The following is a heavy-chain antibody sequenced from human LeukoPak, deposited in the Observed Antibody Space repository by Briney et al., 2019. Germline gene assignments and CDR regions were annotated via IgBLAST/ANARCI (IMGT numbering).Heavy chain of an antibody. Sequence: GGSLRLSCAASGFTFSSYAMSWVRQAPGKGLEWVSAISGGGGSTYYADSVKGRFTISRDNSKNTLYLQMNSLRAEDTAVYYCAKEIPLVSGDHRGYYFDYWGQGTLVTVSS. CDR1: GFTFSSYA. CDR2: ISGGGGST. J-gene: IGHJ4*02. D-gene: IGHD7-27*01. V-gene: IGHV3-23*01. CDR3: AKEIPLVSGDHRGYYFDY.